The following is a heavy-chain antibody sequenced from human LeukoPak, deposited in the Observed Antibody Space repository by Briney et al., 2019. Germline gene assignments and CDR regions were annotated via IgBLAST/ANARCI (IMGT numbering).Heavy chain of an antibody. V-gene: IGHV4-59*05. Sequence: SGGSLRLSCAASGFTFSSYSMNWVRQPPGKGLEWIGSIHYSGSTYYNPSLKSRVTISVDTSNNQFSLKLSSVTAADTAVYYCGNFDIWGQGTMVTVSS. CDR1: GFTFSSYSMN. CDR3: GNFDI. J-gene: IGHJ3*02. CDR2: IHYSGST.